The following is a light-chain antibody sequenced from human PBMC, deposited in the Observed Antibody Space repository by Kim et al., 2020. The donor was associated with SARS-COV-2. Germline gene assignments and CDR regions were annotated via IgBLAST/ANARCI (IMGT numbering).Light chain of an antibody. CDR1: TGPVTSGHF. V-gene: IGLV7-46*01. J-gene: IGLJ2*01. Sequence: PGGAVTLTRDSTTGPVTSGHFPYWCQQKPAQAPRTLIYATGNRHSWTPARFSGSLLGGKAALTLSAAQPEDEADYYCLLSYSDSRVFGGGTQLTVL. CDR3: LLSYSDSRV. CDR2: ATG.